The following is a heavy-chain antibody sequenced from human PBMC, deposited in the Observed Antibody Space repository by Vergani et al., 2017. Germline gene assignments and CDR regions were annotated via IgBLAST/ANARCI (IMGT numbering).Heavy chain of an antibody. D-gene: IGHD3-16*01. CDR3: AKDLAYDPPDS. V-gene: IGHV3-30*18. Sequence: QVQLVESGGGVVQPGGSLRLSCAASGFPFSAYGMHWVRQAPGKGLEWVAYISDDERNKYYRDYVKGRFTISRDISKNTVYLQMNSLRTEDTALYYCAKDLAYDPPDSWGQGTLVIVSS. CDR1: GFPFSAYG. J-gene: IGHJ5*01. CDR2: ISDDERNK.